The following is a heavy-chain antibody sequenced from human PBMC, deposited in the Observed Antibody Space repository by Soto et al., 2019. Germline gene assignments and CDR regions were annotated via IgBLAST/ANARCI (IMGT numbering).Heavy chain of an antibody. CDR3: ARELMTYYDFWSGSNPAGMDV. CDR1: GDSINSYY. J-gene: IGHJ6*02. CDR2: IYTSGST. Sequence: QVQLQESGPGLVKPSETLSLTCTVSGDSINSYYWSWIRQPAGKGLEWIGRIYTSGSTNYNPSLKSRVTMSVDTSKNQFSLKLNSVTAADTAVYYCARELMTYYDFWSGSNPAGMDVWGQRTTVTVSS. D-gene: IGHD3-3*01. V-gene: IGHV4-4*07.